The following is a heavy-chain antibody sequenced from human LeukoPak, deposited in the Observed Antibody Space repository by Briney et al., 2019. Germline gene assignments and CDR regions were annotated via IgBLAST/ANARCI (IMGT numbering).Heavy chain of an antibody. CDR3: AKERSLGVAAASNY. CDR2: ISGSGDNT. Sequence: PGGSLGLSCAASGFTFSSYAMSWVRQAPGKGLEWVSSISGSGDNTYYADSVKGRFTISRDNSKNTLYLQMNSLRAEDTAVYYCAKERSLGVAAASNYWGQGTLVTVSS. CDR1: GFTFSSYA. V-gene: IGHV3-23*01. J-gene: IGHJ4*02. D-gene: IGHD6-13*01.